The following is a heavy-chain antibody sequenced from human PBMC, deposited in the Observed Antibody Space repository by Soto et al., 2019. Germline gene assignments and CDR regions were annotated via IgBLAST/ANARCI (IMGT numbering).Heavy chain of an antibody. CDR2: INSDGSSA. CDR3: ARAIIEERCYYYGMDV. CDR1: GFTISSFS. V-gene: IGHV3-74*01. Sequence: RLSGAASGFTISSFSMSWVRQAPGKGLVWVSDINSDGSSANYADSVKGRFTISRDNAKNTLYLQMNSLRAEDTAVYYCARAIIEERCYYYGMDVWGQGTTVTVSS. J-gene: IGHJ6*02.